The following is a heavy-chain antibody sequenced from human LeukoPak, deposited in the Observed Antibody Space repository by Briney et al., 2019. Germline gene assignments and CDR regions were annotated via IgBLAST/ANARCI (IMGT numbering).Heavy chain of an antibody. Sequence: SETLSLTCAVYGGSFSGYYWSWLRQPPGKGLEWIGEINHSGSTNYNPSLKSRVTISVDTSKNQFSLKLSSVTAADTAVYYCARASPLTTVDYWGQGTLVTVSS. V-gene: IGHV4-34*01. CDR3: ARASPLTTVDY. CDR1: GGSFSGYY. CDR2: INHSGST. D-gene: IGHD4-17*01. J-gene: IGHJ4*02.